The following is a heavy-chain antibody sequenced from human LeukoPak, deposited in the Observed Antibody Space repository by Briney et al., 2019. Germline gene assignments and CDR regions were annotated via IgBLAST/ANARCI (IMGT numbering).Heavy chain of an antibody. CDR2: ISSSGSTT. CDR3: ASHSYYYDSSGYYFFGETPHFDY. V-gene: IGHV3-11*01. CDR1: GFTFSDYY. Sequence: PGGSLRLSCAASGFTFSDYYMSWIRQAPGKGLEWVSYISSSGSTTYYADSVKGRFTISRDNAKNSLYLQMNSLRAEDTAVYYCASHSYYYDSSGYYFFGETPHFDYWGQGTLVTVSS. D-gene: IGHD3-22*01. J-gene: IGHJ4*02.